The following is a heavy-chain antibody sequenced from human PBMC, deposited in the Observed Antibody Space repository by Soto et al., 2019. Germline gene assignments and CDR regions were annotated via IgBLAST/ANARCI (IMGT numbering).Heavy chain of an antibody. V-gene: IGHV3-48*01. CDR3: ARDLDWSFDY. Sequence: PGGSLRLSCAASGFTFSRYSMNWVRQALGKGLEWISYISSTYEIHYIDSVEGRFTVSRDNAKNSLFLQMNNLRAEDTAVYFCARDLDWSFDYWGQGTLVTVSS. CDR2: ISSTYEI. D-gene: IGHD3-9*01. J-gene: IGHJ4*02. CDR1: GFTFSRYS.